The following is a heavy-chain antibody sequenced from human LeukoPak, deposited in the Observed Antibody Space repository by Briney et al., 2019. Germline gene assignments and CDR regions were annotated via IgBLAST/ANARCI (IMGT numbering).Heavy chain of an antibody. J-gene: IGHJ5*02. D-gene: IGHD3-16*02. CDR2: IYYSGST. V-gene: IGHV4-31*03. CDR3: ARERELSVGWFDP. CDR1: GGSISSGGYY. Sequence: PSQTLSLTCTVSGGSISSGGYYWSWIRQHPGKGLEWIGYIYYSGSTYYNPSLQSRVTISVDTSKNQFSLKLSSVTAADTAVYYCARERELSVGWFDPWGQGTLVTVSS.